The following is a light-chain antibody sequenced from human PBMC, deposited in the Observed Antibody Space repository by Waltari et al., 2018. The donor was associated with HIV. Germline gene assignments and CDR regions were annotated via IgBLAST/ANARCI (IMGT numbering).Light chain of an antibody. CDR1: NIGSKS. CDR2: HDT. V-gene: IGLV3-21*01. Sequence: SCVLTQPPSVSVAPGKTARITCGGENIGSKSVNWYQKQPGQAPVMVIYHDTDRPSGIPTRFSGSNSEDTATLTIRRVEAGDEADYFCQVWDTNTDQYVIFGGGTNLAV. CDR3: QVWDTNTDQYVI. J-gene: IGLJ2*01.